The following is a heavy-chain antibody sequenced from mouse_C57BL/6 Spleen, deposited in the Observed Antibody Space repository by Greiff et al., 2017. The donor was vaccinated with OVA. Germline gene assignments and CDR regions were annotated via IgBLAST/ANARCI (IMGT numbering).Heavy chain of an antibody. V-gene: IGHV1-80*01. CDR1: GYAFSSYW. CDR2: IYPGDGDT. D-gene: IGHD1-1*01. J-gene: IGHJ2*01. CDR3: ARARCSSNRYYFDY. Sequence: VQLQQSGAELVKPGASVKISCKASGYAFSSYWMNWVKQRPGKGLEWIGQIYPGDGDTNYNGKFKGKATLTADKSSSTAYMQRSSLTSEDSAVYCCARARCSSNRYYFDYWGQGTTLTVS.